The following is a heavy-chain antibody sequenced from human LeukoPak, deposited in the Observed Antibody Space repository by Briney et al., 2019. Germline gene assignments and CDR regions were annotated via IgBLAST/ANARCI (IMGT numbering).Heavy chain of an antibody. CDR2: VSGTSVTS. Sequence: PGGTLRLSCAASGFTFSSYGMSWVRQAPGKRLEWVSVVSGTSVTSYSADSVKGRFTISRDNSKNILYLEMNSLRAEDTAVYYCAKAMYSYTSGTFYPDYWGQGTLVTVSS. CDR1: GFTFSSYG. CDR3: AKAMYSYTSGTFYPDY. J-gene: IGHJ4*02. V-gene: IGHV3-23*01. D-gene: IGHD3-10*01.